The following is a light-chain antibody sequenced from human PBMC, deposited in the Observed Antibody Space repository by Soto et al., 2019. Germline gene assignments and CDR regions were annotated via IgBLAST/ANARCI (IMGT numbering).Light chain of an antibody. Sequence: EIVMTQSPATLSVSPGERATLSCRASQSVSSNLAWYQHKPGQAPRLLIYGASTRATGIPARFSGSGSGTEFTLTISSLQSEDFAVYYCQQYNTWPPITFVQGTRLEIK. CDR3: QQYNTWPPIT. V-gene: IGKV3-15*01. J-gene: IGKJ5*01. CDR1: QSVSSN. CDR2: GAS.